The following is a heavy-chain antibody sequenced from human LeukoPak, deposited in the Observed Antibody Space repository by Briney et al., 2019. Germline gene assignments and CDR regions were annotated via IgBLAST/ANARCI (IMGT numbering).Heavy chain of an antibody. D-gene: IGHD6-19*01. V-gene: IGHV4-39*07. Sequence: SETLPLTCTVSGGSISSSSYYWGWIRQPPGKGLEWIGSIYYSGSTYYNPSLKSRVTISVDTSKNQFSLKLSSVTAADTAVYYCARDLHSSIDYWGQGTLVTVSS. CDR2: IYYSGST. CDR1: GGSISSSSYY. CDR3: ARDLHSSIDY. J-gene: IGHJ4*02.